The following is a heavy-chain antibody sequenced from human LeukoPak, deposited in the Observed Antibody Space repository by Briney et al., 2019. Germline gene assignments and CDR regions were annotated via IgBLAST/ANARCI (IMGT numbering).Heavy chain of an antibody. CDR1: GFTFGDYA. V-gene: IGHV3-49*03. D-gene: IGHD1-26*01. J-gene: IGHJ4*02. Sequence: GGSLRLSCTASGFTFGDYAMSWFRQAPGKGLEWVGFIRSKAYGGTTEYAASVKGRFTISRDDSKSIAYLQMNSLKTEDTAVYYCTRDTWELPHAFDYWGQGTLLTVSS. CDR2: IRSKAYGGTT. CDR3: TRDTWELPHAFDY.